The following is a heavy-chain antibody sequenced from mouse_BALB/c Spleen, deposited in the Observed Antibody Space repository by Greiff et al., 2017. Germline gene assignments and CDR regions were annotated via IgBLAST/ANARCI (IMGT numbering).Heavy chain of an antibody. D-gene: IGHD2-3*01. CDR3: ARRGWDYAMDY. V-gene: IGHV3-2*02. CDR2: ISYSGST. Sequence: EVQGVESGPGLVKPSQSLSLTCTVTGYSITSDYAWNWIRQFPGNKLEWMGYISYSGSTSYNPSLKSRISITRDTSKNQFFLQLNSVTTEDTATYYCARRGWDYAMDYWGQGTSVTVSS. J-gene: IGHJ4*01. CDR1: GYSITSDYA.